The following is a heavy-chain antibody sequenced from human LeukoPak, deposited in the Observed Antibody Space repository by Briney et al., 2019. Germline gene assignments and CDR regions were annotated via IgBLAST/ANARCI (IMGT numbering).Heavy chain of an antibody. V-gene: IGHV3-48*01. J-gene: IGHJ3*02. CDR1: GFTFSSYE. CDR3: ARVVDYSTDPAIRRDAFDI. D-gene: IGHD4-11*01. CDR2: ISSSSSTI. Sequence: GGSLRLSCAASGFTFSSYEMNWVRQAPGKGLEWVSYISSSSSTIYYADSVKGRFTISRDNAKNSLYLQMNSLRAEDTAVYYCARVVDYSTDPAIRRDAFDIWGQGTMVTVSS.